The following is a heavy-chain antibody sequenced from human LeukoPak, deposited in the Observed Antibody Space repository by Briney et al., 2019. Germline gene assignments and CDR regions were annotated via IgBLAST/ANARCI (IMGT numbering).Heavy chain of an antibody. CDR2: MNPNSGNT. D-gene: IGHD3-22*01. CDR1: GYTFTSYD. V-gene: IGHV1-8*01. Sequence: GASVKVSCKASGYTFTSYDINWVRQATGQGLEWMGWMNPNSGNTGYAQKFQGRVTMTRNTSISTAYMELSSLRSEDTAVYYCAREWNYYDSSGYYFNGMDVWGQGTTVTVSS. CDR3: AREWNYYDSSGYYFNGMDV. J-gene: IGHJ6*02.